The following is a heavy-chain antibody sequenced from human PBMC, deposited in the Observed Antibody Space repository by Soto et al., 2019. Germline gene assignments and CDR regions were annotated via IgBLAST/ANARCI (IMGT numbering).Heavy chain of an antibody. J-gene: IGHJ5*02. D-gene: IGHD2-2*01. V-gene: IGHV4-4*07. Sequence: QVPLQASGPGLVNPSETLSLTCTVSGGSTSSYYWSWIRQPAGKGLEWIARIYTGGSTNYNPSLKRRVPRSVDTSKNQFSRKLRYVTAGDTAVYDCARGPYCSSTGGYVEDNWFDPWGRGTLVTFAS. CDR3: ARGPYCSSTGGYVEDNWFDP. CDR1: GGSTSSYY. CDR2: IYTGGST.